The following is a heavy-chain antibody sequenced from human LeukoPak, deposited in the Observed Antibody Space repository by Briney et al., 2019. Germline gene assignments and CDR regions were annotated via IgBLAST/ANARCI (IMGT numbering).Heavy chain of an antibody. Sequence: SVKVSCKASGGTFRSFVISWVRQAPGQGLEWMGGIIPIFRTANYAQKFQGRVTITADEFTSTAYMELSSLRSEDTAVYYCARALRYYSDSSGYAFDYWGQGTLVTVSS. CDR1: GGTFRSFV. CDR3: ARALRYYSDSSGYAFDY. J-gene: IGHJ4*02. CDR2: IIPIFRTA. D-gene: IGHD3-22*01. V-gene: IGHV1-69*13.